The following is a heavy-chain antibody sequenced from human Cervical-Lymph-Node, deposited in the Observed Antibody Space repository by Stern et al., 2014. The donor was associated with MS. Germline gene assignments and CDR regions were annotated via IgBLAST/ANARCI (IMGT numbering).Heavy chain of an antibody. Sequence: VQLEESGGGVVQPGRSLRLSCAASGFTFSSYGMHWVRQAPGKGLAWVAVIWYDGSNKYYADSVKGRFTISRDNSKNTLYLQMNSLRAEDTAVYYCARDGPDSSGYYWFWDYWGQGTLVTVSS. J-gene: IGHJ4*02. CDR3: ARDGPDSSGYYWFWDY. CDR2: IWYDGSNK. D-gene: IGHD3-22*01. V-gene: IGHV3-33*01. CDR1: GFTFSSYG.